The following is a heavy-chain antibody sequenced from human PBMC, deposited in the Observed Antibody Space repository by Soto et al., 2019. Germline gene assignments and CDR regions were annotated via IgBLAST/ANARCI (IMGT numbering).Heavy chain of an antibody. CDR1: GFTISTYH. Sequence: GGSLRLSCAASGFTISTYHLNWVRQAPGKGLEWVSYIHSGGTRKYYADSVKGRFTISRDNAKNSLYLQMNSLRAEDTAVYYCATDGSTVTTNYHYAMDVWGQGTTVTVSS. CDR3: ATDGSTVTTNYHYAMDV. V-gene: IGHV3-48*03. CDR2: IHSGGTRK. D-gene: IGHD4-17*01. J-gene: IGHJ6*02.